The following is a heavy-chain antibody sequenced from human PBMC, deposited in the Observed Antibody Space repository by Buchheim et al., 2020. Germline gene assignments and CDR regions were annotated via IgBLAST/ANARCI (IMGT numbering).Heavy chain of an antibody. D-gene: IGHD4-17*01. CDR3: TRYHYGILQNPYYYYGMDV. V-gene: IGHV1-69*01. Sequence: QVQLVQSGAEVKKPGSSVKVSCKASGGTFSSYAISWVRQAPGQGLEWMGGIIPIFGTANYAQKFQGRVTITADESTSTAYMELSSLRSEDTAVYYCTRYHYGILQNPYYYYGMDVWGQGTT. J-gene: IGHJ6*02. CDR1: GGTFSSYA. CDR2: IIPIFGTA.